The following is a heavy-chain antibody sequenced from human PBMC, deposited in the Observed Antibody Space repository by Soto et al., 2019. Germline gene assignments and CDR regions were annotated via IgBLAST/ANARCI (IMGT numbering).Heavy chain of an antibody. CDR1: GFTFSDYY. J-gene: IGHJ4*02. CDR2: ISSSGSTI. CDR3: ARERGYYYDSSVYLR. D-gene: IGHD3-22*01. V-gene: IGHV3-11*01. Sequence: GALRLSCAASGFTFSDYYMSWIRQAPGKGLEWVSYISSSGSTIYYADSVKGRFTISRDNAKNSLYLQMNSLRAEDTAVYYCARERGYYYDSSVYLRWGQGTLVTVSS.